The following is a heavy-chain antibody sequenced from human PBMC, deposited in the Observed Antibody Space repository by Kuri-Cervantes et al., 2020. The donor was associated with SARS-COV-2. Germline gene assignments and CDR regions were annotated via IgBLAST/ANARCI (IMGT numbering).Heavy chain of an antibody. V-gene: IGHV1-24*01. CDR2: FDPEDGET. CDR3: ARGGWIQLWSRPYYYYMDV. Sequence: ASVKVSCKVSGYTLTELSMHWVRQAPGKGLEWMGGFDPEDGETIYAQKFQGRVTMTEDTSTDTAYMELSSLRSEDTAVYYCARGGWIQLWSRPYYYYMDVWGKGTTVTVSS. D-gene: IGHD5-18*01. CDR1: GYTLTELS. J-gene: IGHJ6*03.